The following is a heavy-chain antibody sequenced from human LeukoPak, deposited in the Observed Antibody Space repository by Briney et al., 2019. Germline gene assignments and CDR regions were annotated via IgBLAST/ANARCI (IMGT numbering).Heavy chain of an antibody. CDR3: ARHRPCSSGWYFDY. CDR2: IYYSGST. V-gene: IGHV4-39*01. D-gene: IGHD6-19*01. Sequence: SETLSLTCTVSGGSISSSSYYWGWIRQPPGKGLEWIGSIYYSGSTYYNPSLKSRVTISVDTSKNQFSLKLSSVTAADTAVYYCARHRPCSSGWYFDYWGQGTLVTVSS. J-gene: IGHJ4*02. CDR1: GGSISSSSYY.